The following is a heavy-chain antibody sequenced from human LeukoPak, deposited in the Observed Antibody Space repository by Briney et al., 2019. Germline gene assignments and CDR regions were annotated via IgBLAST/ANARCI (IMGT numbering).Heavy chain of an antibody. CDR2: MNPNSGNT. CDR3: ARGYGSGSYYIYYYYGMDV. V-gene: IGHV1-8*01. J-gene: IGHJ6*02. CDR1: GYTFTSYD. Sequence: ASVNVSCKASGYTFTSYDINWVRQATGQGLEWMGWMNPNSGNTGYAQKFQGRVTMTRNTSISTAYMELSSLRSEDTAVYYCARGYGSGSYYIYYYYGMDVWGQGTTVTVSS. D-gene: IGHD3-10*01.